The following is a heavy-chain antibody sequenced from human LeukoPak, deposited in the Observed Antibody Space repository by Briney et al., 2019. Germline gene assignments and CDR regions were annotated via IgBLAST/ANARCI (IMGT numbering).Heavy chain of an antibody. CDR2: ISPSGRNT. Sequence: GGSLRLSCAASGFTFSSYGMSWVRQAPGKGLEWVSAISPSGRNTYYADSVKGRFTISRDNSKNTLYLQMNSLRAEDTAVYYCAHAYDSSGYFYHWGQGTLVTVSS. CDR3: AHAYDSSGYFYH. J-gene: IGHJ4*02. V-gene: IGHV3-23*01. D-gene: IGHD3-22*01. CDR1: GFTFSSYG.